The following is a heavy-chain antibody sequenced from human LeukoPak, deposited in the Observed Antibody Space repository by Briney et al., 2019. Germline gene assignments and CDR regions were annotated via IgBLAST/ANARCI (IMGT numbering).Heavy chain of an antibody. V-gene: IGHV4-39*02. D-gene: IGHD1-26*01. Sequence: SETLSLTCTVSGGSISSSSYYWGWIRQPPGKGLEWIGSIYYSGSTYYNPSLKSRVTISVDTSKNQFSLKLSSVTAADTAVYYCAREGSGSYYFDYWGQGTLVTVSS. CDR3: AREGSGSYYFDY. CDR1: GGSISSSSYY. J-gene: IGHJ4*02. CDR2: IYYSGST.